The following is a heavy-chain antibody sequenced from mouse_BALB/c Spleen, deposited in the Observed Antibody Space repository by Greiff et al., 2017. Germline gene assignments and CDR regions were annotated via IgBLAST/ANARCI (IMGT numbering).Heavy chain of an antibody. CDR2: SRNKANDYTT. CDR3: ARDGIYGSSLGYWYFDV. V-gene: IGHV7-1*02. CDR1: GFTFSDFY. Sequence: EVQLLESGGGLVQPGGSLRLSCATSGFTFSDFYMEWVRQPPGKRLEWIAASRNKANDYTTEYSASVKGRFIVSRDTSQSILYLQMNALRAEDTAIYYCARDGIYGSSLGYWYFDVWGAGTTVTVSS. D-gene: IGHD1-1*01. J-gene: IGHJ1*01.